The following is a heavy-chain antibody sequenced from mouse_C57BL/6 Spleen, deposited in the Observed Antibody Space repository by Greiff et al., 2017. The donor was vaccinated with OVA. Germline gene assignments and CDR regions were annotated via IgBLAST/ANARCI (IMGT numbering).Heavy chain of an antibody. J-gene: IGHJ1*03. CDR2: INPNNGGT. D-gene: IGHD2-1*01. V-gene: IGHV1-22*01. CDR3: SLYGNYVGYFDV. Sequence: EVQLQQSGPELVKPGASVKMSCKASGYTFTDYNMHWVKQSHGKSLEWIGYINPNNGGTSYNQKFKGKATLTVNKSSSTAYMELRSLTSEDAAVYYCSLYGNYVGYFDVWGTGTTVTVSS. CDR1: GYTFTDYN.